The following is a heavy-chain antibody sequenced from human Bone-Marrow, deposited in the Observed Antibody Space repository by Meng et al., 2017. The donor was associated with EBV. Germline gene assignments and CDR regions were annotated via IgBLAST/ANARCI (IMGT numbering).Heavy chain of an antibody. CDR3: ARSGWFGELPSDY. D-gene: IGHD3-10*01. V-gene: IGHV3-11*01. CDR1: GFTFSDYY. Sequence: QVQLVESGGGVVKPGGCXXXXCAASGFTFSDYYMSWIRQAPGKGLEWVSYISSSGSTIYYADSVKGRFTISRDNAKNSLYLQMNSLRAEDTAVYYCARSGWFGELPSDYWGQGTRVTVSS. CDR2: ISSSGSTI. J-gene: IGHJ4*02.